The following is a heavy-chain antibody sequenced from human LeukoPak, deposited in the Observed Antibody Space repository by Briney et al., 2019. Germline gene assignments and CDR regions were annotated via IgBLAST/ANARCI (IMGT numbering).Heavy chain of an antibody. Sequence: ASVKVSCKASGYTFTSHDINWVRHATGEGLGCRGCIYPNRGNTGCAQKVQVRVTMTRNTSVSTAYMELSSLRSEDTAVYYCARGGGYYDRSAKYFLRPPEYWGEGTLVTVSS. CDR2: IYPNRGNT. J-gene: IGHJ4*02. V-gene: IGHV1-8*01. CDR3: ARGGGYYDRSAKYFLRPPEY. CDR1: GYTFTSHD. D-gene: IGHD3-22*01.